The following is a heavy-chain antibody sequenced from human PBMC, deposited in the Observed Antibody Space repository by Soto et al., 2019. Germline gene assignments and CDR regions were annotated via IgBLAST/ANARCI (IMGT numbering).Heavy chain of an antibody. Sequence: GGSLRLSCAASGFTFSSYAMHWVRQAPGKGLEYVSAISSNGGSTYYANSLKGRFTISRDNSKNTLYLQMGSLGAEDIVVYYCARDGSRQWLVRGVAGEPDYWGQGTLVTVSS. CDR2: ISSNGGST. CDR3: ARDGSRQWLVRGVAGEPDY. J-gene: IGHJ4*02. CDR1: GFTFSSYA. V-gene: IGHV3-64*01. D-gene: IGHD6-19*01.